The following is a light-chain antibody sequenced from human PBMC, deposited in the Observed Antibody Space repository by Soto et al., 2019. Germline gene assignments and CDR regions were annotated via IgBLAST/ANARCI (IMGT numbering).Light chain of an antibody. V-gene: IGKV3-20*01. CDR1: QSVTNNY. CDR3: QQYGTSPIT. CDR2: GAS. Sequence: EIVMTQSPATLSVSPGESATPSCSASQSVTNNYLAWYQQKPGQAPRLLIYGASSRATGIPDRFSGSGSGTDFTLTISRLEPEDFAVYYCQQYGTSPITFGGGTKVDI. J-gene: IGKJ4*01.